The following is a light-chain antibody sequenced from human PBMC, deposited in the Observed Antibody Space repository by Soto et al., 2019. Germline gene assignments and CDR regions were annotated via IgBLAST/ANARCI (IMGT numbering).Light chain of an antibody. CDR3: QQASTFPIT. V-gene: IGKV1-12*01. J-gene: IGKJ5*01. Sequence: DIQMTQSPSFVSASVGDRVTVTCRASQGVTNWLAWYQQKPGEAPKLLIYTASTLGSGVPSRFSGSGSGTNFTLTISSLQPEDFAIYYCQQASTFPITFGQGTRLEIK. CDR1: QGVTNW. CDR2: TAS.